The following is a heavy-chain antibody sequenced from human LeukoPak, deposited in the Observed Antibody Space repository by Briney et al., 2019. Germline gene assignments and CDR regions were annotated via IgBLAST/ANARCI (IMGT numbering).Heavy chain of an antibody. CDR1: GFTVSSYY. J-gene: IGHJ6*02. Sequence: GGSLRLSCAAPGFTVSSYYMTWVRQAPGKGLEWVSIIYDGGSTYYADSVKGRFSISRDSSKNTLFLQTNSLRAEDTAVYYCARDHNWHISYNYYYGMDVWGQGTTVTVSS. V-gene: IGHV3-66*01. CDR3: ARDHNWHISYNYYYGMDV. CDR2: IYDGGST. D-gene: IGHD2-21*01.